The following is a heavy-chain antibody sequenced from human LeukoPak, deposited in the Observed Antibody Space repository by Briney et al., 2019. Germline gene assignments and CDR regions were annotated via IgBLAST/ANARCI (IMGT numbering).Heavy chain of an antibody. V-gene: IGHV3-23*01. CDR2: ISGSGGST. CDR3: AKVVPAVKSKNWFDP. D-gene: IGHD2-2*01. J-gene: IGHJ5*02. Sequence: GGSLSLSCAASGFTFSSYAMSWVRQAPGKGLEWVSAISGSGGSTYYADSVKGRFTISRDNSKNTLYLQMNSLRAEDTAVYYCAKVVPAVKSKNWFDPWGQGTLVTVSS. CDR1: GFTFSSYA.